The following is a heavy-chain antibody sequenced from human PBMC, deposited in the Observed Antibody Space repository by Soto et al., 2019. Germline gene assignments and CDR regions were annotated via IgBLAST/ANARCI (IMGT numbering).Heavy chain of an antibody. CDR2: IYYSGST. D-gene: IGHD6-13*01. CDR3: ARSNKVAAAGTDWFDP. V-gene: IGHV4-39*01. J-gene: IGHJ5*02. Sequence: SETLSLTCTVSGGSISSSSYYWGWIRQPPGKGLEWIGSIYYSGSTYYNPSLKSRVTISVDTAKNQFSLKLSSVTAADTAVYYGARSNKVAAAGTDWFDPWGQGTLVTVSS. CDR1: GGSISSSSYY.